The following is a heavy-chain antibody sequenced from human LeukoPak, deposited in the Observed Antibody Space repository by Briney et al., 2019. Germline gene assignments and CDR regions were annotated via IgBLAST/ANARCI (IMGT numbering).Heavy chain of an antibody. J-gene: IGHJ3*02. V-gene: IGHV3-11*01. CDR1: GFTFSDYY. Sequence: PGGSLRLSCAASGFTFSDYYMSWIRQAPGKGLEWVSYISSSGSTIYYADSVEGRFTISRDNAKNSLYLQMNSLRAEDTAVYYCAREQHSGSYHDAFDIWGQGTMVTVSS. CDR2: ISSSGSTI. CDR3: AREQHSGSYHDAFDI. D-gene: IGHD1-26*01.